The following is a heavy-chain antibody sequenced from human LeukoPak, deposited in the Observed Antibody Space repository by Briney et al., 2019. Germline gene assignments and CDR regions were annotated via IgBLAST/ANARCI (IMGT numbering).Heavy chain of an antibody. V-gene: IGHV1-69*04. CDR2: IIPILGIA. J-gene: IGHJ3*02. CDR1: GGTFSSYA. Sequence: GASVKVSCKASGGTFSSYAISWVRQAPGQGLEWMGRIIPILGIANYAQKFQGRVTITADKSTSTAYMELSSLRSEDTAVYYCASDRYYYDSSGYPYAFDIWGQGTMVTVSS. CDR3: ASDRYYYDSSGYPYAFDI. D-gene: IGHD3-22*01.